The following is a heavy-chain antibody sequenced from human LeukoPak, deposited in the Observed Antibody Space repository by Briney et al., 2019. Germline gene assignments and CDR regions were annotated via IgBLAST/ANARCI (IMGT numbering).Heavy chain of an antibody. CDR3: ERVGEKVFGGVYQSYFNY. V-gene: IGHV3-74*01. D-gene: IGHD3-16*01. CDR2: INSDGSST. Sequence: PGGSLRLSCAASGFTFSSYWMHWVRQAPGKGLVWVSRINSDGSSTSYADSVKGRFTISRDNAKNTLYLQMNSLRAEDTAVYYCERVGEKVFGGVYQSYFNYGGKEPLVTVP. CDR1: GFTFSSYW. J-gene: IGHJ4*02.